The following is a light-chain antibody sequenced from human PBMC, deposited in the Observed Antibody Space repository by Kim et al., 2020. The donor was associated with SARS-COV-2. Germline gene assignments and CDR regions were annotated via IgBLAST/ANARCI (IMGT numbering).Light chain of an antibody. CDR2: GYN. Sequence: GQRVTISCSGSFANVGRNTVNWYQQLPGTAPKLRVFGYNQRPSGVPDRFSGSKSGPSASLAISGLQSEDEADYYCAAWDDNLNGVGFGGGTQLTVL. V-gene: IGLV1-44*01. CDR1: FANVGRNT. CDR3: AAWDDNLNGVG. J-gene: IGLJ2*01.